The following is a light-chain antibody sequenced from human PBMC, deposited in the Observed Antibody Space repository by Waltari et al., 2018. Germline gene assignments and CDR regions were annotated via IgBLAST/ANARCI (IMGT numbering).Light chain of an antibody. Sequence: QSALTQPRSVSGSPGQSVTISCTGTSSDVGGYHYVSWYQQHPGEGPKLLIYEVNKRPSGVPDRFSGSKSGNTASRTISGLRTEDEADYYCFSYAGCPRIFGGGTKLTVL. CDR2: EVN. CDR1: SSDVGGYHY. CDR3: FSYAGCPRI. V-gene: IGLV2-11*01. J-gene: IGLJ2*01.